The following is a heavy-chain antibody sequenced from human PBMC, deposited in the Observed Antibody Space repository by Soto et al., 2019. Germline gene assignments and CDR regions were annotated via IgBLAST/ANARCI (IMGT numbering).Heavy chain of an antibody. J-gene: IGHJ4*02. CDR3: ARVSRGNSLDYFDY. CDR2: INPNSGVT. D-gene: IGHD2-15*01. V-gene: IGHV1-2*04. CDR1: GYTFTAYY. Sequence: ASVKVSCKASGYTFTAYYMHWVRQSPGQGLEWMGWINPNSGVTNYAQTFQGWVTMTRDTSINTAYMELSSLRSDDTAVYYCARVSRGNSLDYFDYWGQGTLVTVSS.